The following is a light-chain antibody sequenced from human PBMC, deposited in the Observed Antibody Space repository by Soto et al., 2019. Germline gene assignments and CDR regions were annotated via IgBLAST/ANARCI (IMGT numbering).Light chain of an antibody. Sequence: DIVMTQTPLSSPVTLGQPASISCRSSQSLLDSDGDTYLSWLQQRPGQPPRLLIYKTSSRFSGVPDRFSGSGAGTDFTLKISRVEVEDVGVYYCMQATQFPHTFGQGTKLDI. CDR3: MQATQFPHT. CDR2: KTS. CDR1: QSLLDSDGDTY. J-gene: IGKJ2*01. V-gene: IGKV2-24*01.